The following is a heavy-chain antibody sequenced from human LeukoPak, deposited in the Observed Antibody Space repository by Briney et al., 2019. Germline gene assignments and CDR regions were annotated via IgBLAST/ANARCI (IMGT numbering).Heavy chain of an antibody. CDR2: ISYDGSNK. CDR1: GFTFSSYA. Sequence: PGGSLRPSCAASGFTFSSYAMHWVRQAPGKGLEWVAVISYDGSNKYYADSVKGRFTISRDNSKNTLYLQMNSLRAEDTAVYYCARDSGYVPDDYWGQGTLVTVSS. J-gene: IGHJ4*02. V-gene: IGHV3-30-3*01. CDR3: ARDSGYVPDDY. D-gene: IGHD5-12*01.